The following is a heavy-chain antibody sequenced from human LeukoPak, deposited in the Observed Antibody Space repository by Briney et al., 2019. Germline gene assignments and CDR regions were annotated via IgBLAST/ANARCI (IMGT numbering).Heavy chain of an antibody. CDR3: ANDPLRSWDPNWFDP. CDR2: IYSDGRT. J-gene: IGHJ5*02. CDR1: GFTVSSNY. Sequence: GGSLRLSCAASGFTVSSNYMSWVRQAPGKGLEWVSVIYSDGRTYYADSVKGRFTISRDNSKNTLYLQMNSLRAEDTAVYYCANDPLRSWDPNWFDPWGQGTLVTVSS. D-gene: IGHD6-13*01. V-gene: IGHV3-53*01.